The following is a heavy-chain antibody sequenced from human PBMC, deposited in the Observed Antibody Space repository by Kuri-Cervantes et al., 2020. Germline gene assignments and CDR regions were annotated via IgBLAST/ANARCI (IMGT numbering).Heavy chain of an antibody. D-gene: IGHD5-18*01. CDR3: ASRGYNYGYDYYYGMDV. CDR1: GYTFTSYD. V-gene: IGHV1-8*01. Sequence: ASVKVSCKASGYTFTSYDINWVRQATGQGLEWMGYMNPNSGHTGYAQKFQGRITMTSDTSISTAYMELSSLRSEDTAVYYCASRGYNYGYDYYYGMDVWGQGTTVTVSS. J-gene: IGHJ6*02. CDR2: MNPNSGHT.